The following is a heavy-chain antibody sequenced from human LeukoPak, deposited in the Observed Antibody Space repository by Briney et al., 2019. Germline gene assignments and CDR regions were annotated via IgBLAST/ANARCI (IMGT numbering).Heavy chain of an antibody. CDR1: GFTFDDYA. Sequence: GGSLRLSCAASGFTFDDYAMHWVRQAPGKGLEWVSGISWNSGSIGYADSVKGRFTISRDNAKNSLYLQMNSLRAEDTALYYCAKGHYHDTRGAFDIWGQGTMVTVSS. CDR3: AKGHYHDTRGAFDI. CDR2: ISWNSGSI. D-gene: IGHD3-22*01. J-gene: IGHJ3*02. V-gene: IGHV3-9*01.